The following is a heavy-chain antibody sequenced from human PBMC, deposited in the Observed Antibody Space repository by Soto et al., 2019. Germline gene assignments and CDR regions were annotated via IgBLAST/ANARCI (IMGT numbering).Heavy chain of an antibody. J-gene: IGHJ4*02. CDR3: ARDEDY. V-gene: IGHV1-3*01. CDR1: GYTFTSYG. Sequence: ASVKVSCKASGYTFTSYGISWVRQAPGQRLEWMGWINAGKGYTKYSQKFQDRVTLTRDTSASTAYMELNSLTSEDTAVYYCARDEDYWGQGTPVTVSS. CDR2: INAGKGYT.